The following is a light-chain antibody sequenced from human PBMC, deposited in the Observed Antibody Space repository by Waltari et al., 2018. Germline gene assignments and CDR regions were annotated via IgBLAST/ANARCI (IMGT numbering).Light chain of an antibody. J-gene: IGKJ1*01. Sequence: DIQMTQSPSSLSASVGDRVTITCRASQSNSNNLNWYQQKPGKAPKLLIYATSVLQSVVPSRFSGRGSGTDCTLTISSLQPEDFATYYCQQTYSTWTFGQGTAVEIK. V-gene: IGKV1-39*01. CDR2: ATS. CDR3: QQTYSTWT. CDR1: QSNSNN.